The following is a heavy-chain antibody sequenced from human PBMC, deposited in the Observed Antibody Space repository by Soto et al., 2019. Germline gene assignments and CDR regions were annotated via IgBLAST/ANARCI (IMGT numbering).Heavy chain of an antibody. D-gene: IGHD3-9*01. V-gene: IGHV3-23*01. J-gene: IGHJ4*02. CDR3: AKAPNYDILTGSIDY. CDR1: GFTFSSYA. Sequence: GGSLRLSXAASGFTFSSYAMSWVRQAPGKGLEWVSAISGSGGSTYYADSVKGRFTISRDNSKNTLYLQMNSLRAEDTAVYHCAKAPNYDILTGSIDYWGQGTLVTVSS. CDR2: ISGSGGST.